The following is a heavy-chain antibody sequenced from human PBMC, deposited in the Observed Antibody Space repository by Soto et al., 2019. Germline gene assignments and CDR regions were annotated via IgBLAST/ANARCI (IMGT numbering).Heavy chain of an antibody. J-gene: IGHJ6*02. CDR1: GGSFSGYY. Sequence: SETLSLTCAVYGGSFSGYYWSWIRQPPGKGLEWIGEINHSGSTNYNPSLKSRVTISVDTSKNQFSLKLSSVTAADTAVYYCARGRIALWFGELRYYYGMDVWGQGTTVTVS. CDR2: INHSGST. CDR3: ARGRIALWFGELRYYYGMDV. D-gene: IGHD3-10*01. V-gene: IGHV4-34*01.